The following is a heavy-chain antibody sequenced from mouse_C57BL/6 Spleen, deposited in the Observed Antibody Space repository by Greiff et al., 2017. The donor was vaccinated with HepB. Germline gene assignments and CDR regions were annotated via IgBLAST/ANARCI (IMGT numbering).Heavy chain of an antibody. D-gene: IGHD2-14*01. V-gene: IGHV1-54*01. CDR3: ARSRYTSAMDY. CDR2: INPGSGGT. Sequence: QVQLKQSGAELVRPGTSVKVSCKASGYAFTNYLIEWVKQRPGQGLEWIGVINPGSGGTNYNEKFKGKATLTADKSSSTAYMQLSSLTSEDSAVYFCARSRYTSAMDYWGQGTSVTVSS. CDR1: GYAFTNYL. J-gene: IGHJ4*01.